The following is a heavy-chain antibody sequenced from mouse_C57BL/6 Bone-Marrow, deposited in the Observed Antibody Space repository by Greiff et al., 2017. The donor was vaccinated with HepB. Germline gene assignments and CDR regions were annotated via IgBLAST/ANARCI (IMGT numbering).Heavy chain of an antibody. CDR3: AYGSSYLAWFAY. CDR1: GFSLTSYG. Sequence: VMLVESGPGLVQPSQRLSITCTVSGFSLTSYGVHWVRQSPGKGLEWLGVIWSGGSTDYNAAFISRLSISKDNSKSQVFFKMNSLQADDTAIYYCAYGSSYLAWFAYWGQGTLVTVSA. J-gene: IGHJ3*01. CDR2: IWSGGST. V-gene: IGHV2-2*01. D-gene: IGHD1-1*01.